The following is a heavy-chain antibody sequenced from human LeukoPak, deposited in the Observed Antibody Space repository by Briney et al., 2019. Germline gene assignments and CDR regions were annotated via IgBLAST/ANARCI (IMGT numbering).Heavy chain of an antibody. V-gene: IGHV1-46*01. CDR3: ARAMGYSSSWYPLDY. CDR1: GYSFTSYF. CDR2: INVSGGTT. Sequence: ASVKVSCKASGYSFTSYFLHWVRQAPGQGLEWMGVINVSGGTTTYAQKFQGRVSMTRDMSTSTVYMELSSLRSEDTAVYYCARAMGYSSSWYPLDYWGQGTLVTVSS. J-gene: IGHJ4*02. D-gene: IGHD6-13*01.